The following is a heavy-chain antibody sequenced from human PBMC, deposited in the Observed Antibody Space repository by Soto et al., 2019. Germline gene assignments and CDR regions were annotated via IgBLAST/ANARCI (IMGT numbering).Heavy chain of an antibody. V-gene: IGHV1-69*13. Sequence: SVKVSCKASGDTFNSYAISWVRQAPGQGLEWMGGIIPIFAIANYAQKFQGRLTITADESTSTAYMELSSLRSEDTAVYYCARPYSSSWTPYYFYGMDVWGQGTTVTVYS. CDR3: ARPYSSSWTPYYFYGMDV. CDR1: GDTFNSYA. CDR2: IIPIFAIA. D-gene: IGHD6-13*01. J-gene: IGHJ6*02.